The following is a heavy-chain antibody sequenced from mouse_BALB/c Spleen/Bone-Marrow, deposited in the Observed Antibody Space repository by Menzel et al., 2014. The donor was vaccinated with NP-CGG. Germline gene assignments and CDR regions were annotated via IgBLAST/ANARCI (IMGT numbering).Heavy chain of an antibody. Sequence: EVKLVESGPELVKPGASVKISCKASGCSFTGYFMNWVMQSHGKSLEWIGRINPYNGDTFYNQKFKGKATLTVDKSSSTAHMELRSLASEDSAVYYCAREGGYYYGSSPYFDVWGAGTTVTVSS. V-gene: IGHV1-20*02. CDR3: AREGGYYYGSSPYFDV. CDR1: GCSFTGYF. CDR2: INPYNGDT. D-gene: IGHD1-1*01. J-gene: IGHJ1*01.